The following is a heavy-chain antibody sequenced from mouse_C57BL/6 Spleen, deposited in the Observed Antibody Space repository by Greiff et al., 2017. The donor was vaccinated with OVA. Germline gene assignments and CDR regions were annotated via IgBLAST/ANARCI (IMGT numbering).Heavy chain of an antibody. J-gene: IGHJ2*01. V-gene: IGHV1-50*01. CDR1: GYTFTSYW. CDR3: ARWSPHYFDY. Sequence: QVQLQQPGAELVKPGASVKLSCKASGYTFTSYWMQWVKQRPGQGLEWIGEIDPSDSYTNYNQKFKGKATLTVDTSSSTAYMQLSSLTSEDSAVYYCARWSPHYFDYWGKGTTLTVSS. CDR2: IDPSDSYT.